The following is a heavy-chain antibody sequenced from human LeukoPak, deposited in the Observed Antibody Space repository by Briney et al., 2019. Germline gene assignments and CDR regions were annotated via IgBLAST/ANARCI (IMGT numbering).Heavy chain of an antibody. CDR1: GFAFSNAW. D-gene: IGHD5-12*01. CDR2: IKTKIDGGTT. CDR3: TTDGAHGAYDPLDF. Sequence: GGSLRLSCAASGFAFSNAWMNWVRQAPGKGLEWLGRIKTKIDGGTTDYVAPVKGRFTFSRDDSTNTLYLQMNSLLFEDTAMYYCTTDGAHGAYDPLDFWGQGTLVTVSS. J-gene: IGHJ4*02. V-gene: IGHV3-15*01.